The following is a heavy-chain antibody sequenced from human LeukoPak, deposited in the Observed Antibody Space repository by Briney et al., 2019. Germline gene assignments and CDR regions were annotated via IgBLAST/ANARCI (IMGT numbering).Heavy chain of an antibody. CDR1: GFTFGDYA. J-gene: IGHJ4*02. D-gene: IGHD2-21*01. V-gene: IGHV3-49*04. CDR3: TSSHSLAYCGGDCYSDY. CDR2: IRSKAYGGTT. Sequence: QPGRSLRLSCTASGFTFGDYAMSWVRQAPGKGLEWEGFIRSKAYGGTTEYAASVKGRFTISRDDSKSIAYLQMNSLKTEDTAVYYCTSSHSLAYCGGDCYSDYWGQGTLVTVSS.